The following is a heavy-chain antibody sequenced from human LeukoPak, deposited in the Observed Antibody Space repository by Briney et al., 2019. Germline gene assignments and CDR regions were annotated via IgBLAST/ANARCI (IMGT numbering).Heavy chain of an antibody. D-gene: IGHD1-26*01. CDR1: GFTFSSYE. CDR2: ISSRGTTI. Sequence: GGSLRLSCAASGFTFSSYEMNWVRQAPGKGLEWVSYISSRGTTIFYADSVKGRFTISRDNAKNSLYLQMNSLRAEDTAVYYCARSHSGSSRNWFDPWGQGTLVTVSS. J-gene: IGHJ5*02. V-gene: IGHV3-48*03. CDR3: ARSHSGSSRNWFDP.